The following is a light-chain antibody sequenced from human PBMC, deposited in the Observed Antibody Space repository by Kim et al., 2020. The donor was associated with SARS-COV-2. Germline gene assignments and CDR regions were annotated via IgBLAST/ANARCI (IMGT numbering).Light chain of an antibody. CDR2: GKN. V-gene: IGLV3-19*01. CDR3: NSRDSSGNHHV. Sequence: SSELTQDPAVSVALGQTVRITCQGDSLRSYYASWYQQKPGQAPVLVIYGKNNRPSGIPDQFSGSSSGNTASLTITGAQAEDEADYYCNSRDSSGNHHVFG. J-gene: IGLJ1*01. CDR1: SLRSYY.